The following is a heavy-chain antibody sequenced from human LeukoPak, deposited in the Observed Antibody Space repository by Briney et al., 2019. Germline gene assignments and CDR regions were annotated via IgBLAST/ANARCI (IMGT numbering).Heavy chain of an antibody. D-gene: IGHD6-13*01. CDR3: ARVPGRDSIAAAGTSY. J-gene: IGHJ4*02. CDR1: GFTFSSYS. CDR2: ISSSSSYI. Sequence: GGSLRLSCAASGFTFSSYSMNWVRQAPGKGLEWVSSISSSSSYIYYADSVKGRFTISRDNAKNSLYLQMNSLRAEDTAVYYCARVPGRDSIAAAGTSYWGQGTLVTVSS. V-gene: IGHV3-21*01.